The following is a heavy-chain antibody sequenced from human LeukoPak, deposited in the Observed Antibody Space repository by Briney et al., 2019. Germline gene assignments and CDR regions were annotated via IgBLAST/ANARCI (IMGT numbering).Heavy chain of an antibody. CDR3: ARVHDHKYYYMDV. CDR2: ISSSSSYI. V-gene: IGHV3-21*01. CDR1: GFTFRNYG. J-gene: IGHJ6*03. Sequence: TGGSLRLSCAASGFTFRNYGMHWVRLAPGKGLEWVSSISSSSSYIYYAESVKGRFTISRDNAKNSLYLQMNSLRAEDTAVYYCARVHDHKYYYMDVWGKGTTVTVSS. D-gene: IGHD3-3*01.